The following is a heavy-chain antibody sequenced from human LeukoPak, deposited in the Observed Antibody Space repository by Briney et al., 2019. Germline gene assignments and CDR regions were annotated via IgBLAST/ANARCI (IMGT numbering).Heavy chain of an antibody. CDR3: AKDRSLTASGDFFDY. D-gene: IGHD2-21*01. CDR2: ISGSGGRT. J-gene: IGHJ4*02. CDR1: GFTLSRYA. V-gene: IGHV3-23*02. Sequence: QPGGSVRLSCAASGFTLSRYAMSWAREAPGKGLEWVSAISGSGGRTYYGASVKGRFTISSDNSKNTLYLKMKSVTAEDTAVYYCAKDRSLTASGDFFDYWGQGTLVTVSS.